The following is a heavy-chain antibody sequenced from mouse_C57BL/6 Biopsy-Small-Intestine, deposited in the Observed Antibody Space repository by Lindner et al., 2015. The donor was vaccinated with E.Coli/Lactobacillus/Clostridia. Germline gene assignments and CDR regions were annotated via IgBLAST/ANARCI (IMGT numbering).Heavy chain of an antibody. V-gene: IGHV1-82*01. CDR3: VRYPYYFGSSFDY. CDR1: GYAFNNSW. CDR2: IYPGDGNR. D-gene: IGHD1-1*01. Sequence: VQLQESGPELVKPGASVTISYKASGYAFNNSWMNWVRQRPGKGLEWIGRIYPGDGNRNYNGKFKDKATLITAKSSSTAYMQLSSLTSEDSAVYFCVRYPYYFGSSFDYWGQGTTLTVST. J-gene: IGHJ2*01.